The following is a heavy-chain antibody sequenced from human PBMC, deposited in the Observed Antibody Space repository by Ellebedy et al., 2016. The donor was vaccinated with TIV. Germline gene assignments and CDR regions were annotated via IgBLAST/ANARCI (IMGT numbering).Heavy chain of an antibody. V-gene: IGHV3-13*04. CDR3: ARGLEMFAFDI. J-gene: IGHJ3*02. D-gene: IGHD3-10*02. Sequence: GGSLRLXXAASGFTFSSYDMHWVRQATGKGLEWVSAIGTAGDTYYPGSVKGRFTISRENAKNSLYLQMNSLRAGDTAVYYCARGLEMFAFDIWGQGTMVTVSS. CDR1: GFTFSSYD. CDR2: IGTAGDT.